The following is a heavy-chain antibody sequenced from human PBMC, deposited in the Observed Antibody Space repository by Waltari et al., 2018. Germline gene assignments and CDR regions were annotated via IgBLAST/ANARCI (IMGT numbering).Heavy chain of an antibody. CDR2: IYHSGST. Sequence: QVQLQESGPGLVKPSETLSLTCAVSGYSISSGYYWGWIRQPPGKWLEWIGSIYHSGSTYTIPSPKSRVTISADTSKNQFSLKLSSVTAADTAVYYCARDPPRGGSNYLRSGVDYWGQGTLVTVSS. J-gene: IGHJ4*02. D-gene: IGHD4-4*01. CDR1: GYSISSGYY. CDR3: ARDPPRGGSNYLRSGVDY. V-gene: IGHV4-38-2*02.